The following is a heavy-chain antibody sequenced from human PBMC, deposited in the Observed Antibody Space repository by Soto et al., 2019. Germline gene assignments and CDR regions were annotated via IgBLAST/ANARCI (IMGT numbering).Heavy chain of an antibody. D-gene: IGHD3-10*01. V-gene: IGHV4-34*01. Sequence: SETLSLTCAVYGGSFNGYYWNWIRQPPGKGLEWIGEINHSGNTNYNPSLKSRVAISVHTSKKQISLKLSSMTAADTAAYYCARSGAGVRGGAPTTLYYGYNIWGQGTTVTVSS. J-gene: IGHJ6*02. CDR3: ARSGAGVRGGAPTTLYYGYNI. CDR1: GGSFNGYY. CDR2: INHSGNT.